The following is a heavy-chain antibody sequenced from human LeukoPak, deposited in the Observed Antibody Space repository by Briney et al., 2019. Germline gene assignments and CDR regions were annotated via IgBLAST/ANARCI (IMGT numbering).Heavy chain of an antibody. D-gene: IGHD1-1*01. CDR1: GFSFGNVS. Sequence: PGGSLRLSCGPSGFSFGNVSMSWVRQSPGKGLEWIGHTKTKTNGGTTDYAAPVKGRFTISRDDSKNTLYLQMNSLKTEDTAVYFCTAQSPGVRDKLTTQHQWGQGTLVTVSS. V-gene: IGHV3-15*01. CDR3: TAQSPGVRDKLTTQHQ. CDR2: TKTKTNGGTT. J-gene: IGHJ4*02.